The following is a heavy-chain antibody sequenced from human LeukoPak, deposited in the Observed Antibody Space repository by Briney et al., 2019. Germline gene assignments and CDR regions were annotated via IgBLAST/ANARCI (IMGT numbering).Heavy chain of an antibody. V-gene: IGHV3-9*01. Sequence: GRSLRLSCVASRFSFVVYAMHWVQQAQGKGLEWVSGINWNSGRIGYAVSVKGRFTIPRDHPKNSLDLQLNSLSADDPSVVYGARDQQNWGALGDWFDPGGQRTLLSVSS. J-gene: IGHJ5*02. CDR1: RFSFVVYA. CDR2: INWNSGRI. D-gene: IGHD7-27*01. CDR3: ARDQQNWGALGDWFDP.